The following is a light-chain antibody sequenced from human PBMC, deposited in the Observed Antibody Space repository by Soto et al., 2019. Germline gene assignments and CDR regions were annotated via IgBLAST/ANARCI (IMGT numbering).Light chain of an antibody. Sequence: DIQMTQSPSSLSASVGDRVTITCRASQGISNYLAWYQQKPGKVPKLLIYAASTLQTGVPSRFSGSGSGTDFTLTISSLQPEDVATYYCQKYTSAPIFTFGPGTKVDVK. CDR2: AAS. J-gene: IGKJ3*01. V-gene: IGKV1-27*01. CDR3: QKYTSAPIFT. CDR1: QGISNY.